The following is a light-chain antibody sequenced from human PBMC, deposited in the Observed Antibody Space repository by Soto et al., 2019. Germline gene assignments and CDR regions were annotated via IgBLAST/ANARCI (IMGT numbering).Light chain of an antibody. V-gene: IGLV1-44*01. CDR2: TNN. CDR3: ATWDDSRKGV. CDR1: TSNIESHS. J-gene: IGLJ1*01. Sequence: QAVVTQPPSASGTPGQRIIISCSGSTSNIESHSVNWFQQVPGTAPRLLIITNNQRPSGVPDRFSGSKSGASASLAISGLQSEDEATYYCATWDDSRKGVFGTGTK.